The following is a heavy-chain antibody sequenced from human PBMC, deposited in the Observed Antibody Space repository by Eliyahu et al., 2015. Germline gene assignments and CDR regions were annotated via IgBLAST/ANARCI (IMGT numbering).Heavy chain of an antibody. CDR1: GFTVNXYT. V-gene: IGHV3-21*01. CDR2: ISSSGGHI. J-gene: IGHJ5*02. Sequence: EVQVVESGGGLVNPGGSLRLSXAAXGFTVNXYTMIGXRQAPGKGLEWVSCISSSGGHIYYADSVKDRFTISRDNGKNSVYLQMSSLRVEDTAMYYCARDPRRYDFWNNYGGGGWLAPWGQGTLVTVSS. CDR3: ARDPRRYDFWNNYGGGGWLAP. D-gene: IGHD3/OR15-3a*01.